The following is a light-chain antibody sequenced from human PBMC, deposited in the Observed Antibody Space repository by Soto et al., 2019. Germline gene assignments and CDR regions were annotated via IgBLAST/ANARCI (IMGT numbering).Light chain of an antibody. CDR3: QQRSNWPRT. Sequence: KQSPATLSVSQGERATLSCRASQTIGSNLAWYQQKPGQAPRLLIYDASNRATGIPARFSGSGSGTDFTLTISSLEPEDFAVYYCQQRSNWPRTFGQGTKVDI. CDR1: QTIGSN. J-gene: IGKJ1*01. CDR2: DAS. V-gene: IGKV3-11*01.